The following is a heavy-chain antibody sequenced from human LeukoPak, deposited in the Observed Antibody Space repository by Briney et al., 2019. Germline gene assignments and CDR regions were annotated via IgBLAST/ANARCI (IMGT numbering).Heavy chain of an antibody. CDR3: ARVRVGYCSSTSCYYYYGMDV. D-gene: IGHD2-2*01. J-gene: IGHJ6*02. V-gene: IGHV1-2*02. CDR1: GYTFTGYY. CDR2: INPNSGGT. Sequence: GASVKVFCKASGYTFTGYYMQWVRQAPGQGLEWMGWINPNSGGTNYAQKFQGRVTMTRDTSISTAYMELSRLRSDDTAVYYCARVRVGYCSSTSCYYYYGMDVWGQGTTVTVSS.